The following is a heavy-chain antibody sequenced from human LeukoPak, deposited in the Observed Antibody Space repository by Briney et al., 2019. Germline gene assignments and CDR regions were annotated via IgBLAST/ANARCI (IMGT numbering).Heavy chain of an antibody. V-gene: IGHV1-2*02. D-gene: IGHD3-9*01. J-gene: IGHJ6*02. CDR2: INPNSGGT. Sequence: GASVKVSCKASGYTFTGYYMHWVRQAPGQGLEWMGWINPNSGGTNYAQKFQGRVTMTRDTSISTAYMELSRLRSDDTAVYYCARNYDILTGYYVASYYGMDVWGQGTTVTVSS. CDR1: GYTFTGYY. CDR3: ARNYDILTGYYVASYYGMDV.